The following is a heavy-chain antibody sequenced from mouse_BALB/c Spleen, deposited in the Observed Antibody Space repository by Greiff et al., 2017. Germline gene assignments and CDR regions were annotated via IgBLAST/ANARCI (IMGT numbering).Heavy chain of an antibody. V-gene: IGHV1-80*01. CDR1: GYAFSSYW. CDR2: IYPGDGDT. Sequence: VKLMESGAELVRPGSSVKISCKASGYAFSSYWMNWVKQRPGQGLEWIGQIYPGDGDTNYNGKFKGKATLTADKSSSTAYMQLSSLTSEDSAVYFWARGPLMDYWGQGTSVTVSS. D-gene: IGHD6-1*01. CDR3: ARGPLMDY. J-gene: IGHJ4*01.